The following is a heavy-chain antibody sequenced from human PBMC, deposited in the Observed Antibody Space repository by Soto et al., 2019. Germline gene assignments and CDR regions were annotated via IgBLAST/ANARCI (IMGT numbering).Heavy chain of an antibody. D-gene: IGHD3-22*01. V-gene: IGHV4-31*03. CDR2: IYYSGST. CDR3: ARDGGTYFYDCSGYYPNLFSP. CDR1: GGSISSGGYY. Sequence: SETLSLTCTVSGGSISSGGYYWSWIRQHPGKGLEWIGYIYYSGSTYYNPSLKSRVTISVDTSKNQFSLKLSSVTAADTAVYYCARDGGTYFYDCSGYYPNLFSPWGQGTLVTVSA. J-gene: IGHJ5*02.